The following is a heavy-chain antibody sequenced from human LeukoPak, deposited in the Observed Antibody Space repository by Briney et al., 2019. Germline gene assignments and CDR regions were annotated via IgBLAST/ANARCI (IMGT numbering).Heavy chain of an antibody. D-gene: IGHD3-22*01. CDR1: GFTFSRSA. CDR3: AKDGLYYDGSEHVYYFDS. Sequence: GGSLRLSCAASGFTFSRSAMTWVRQGPGTGLEFVASIIYSGGATYYADSVKGRFTISRDNYKNTLYLQMNSLRAEDTALYYCAKDGLYYDGSEHVYYFDSWGQGTLVTVSS. J-gene: IGHJ4*02. CDR2: IIYSGGAT. V-gene: IGHV3-23*01.